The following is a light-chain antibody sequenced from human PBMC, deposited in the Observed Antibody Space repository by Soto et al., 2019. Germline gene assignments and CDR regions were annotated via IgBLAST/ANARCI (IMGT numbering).Light chain of an antibody. CDR2: GAS. J-gene: IGKJ1*01. Sequence: EIVMTQSPATLSVSPGERATLSCRASQSVSSNLAWYQQKPGQAPRLLIFGASTRATGIPASFSGSGSGTEFTLTISSLQSEDFAVYYCQQYNNWPRTFGQGAKADVK. CDR1: QSVSSN. V-gene: IGKV3-15*01. CDR3: QQYNNWPRT.